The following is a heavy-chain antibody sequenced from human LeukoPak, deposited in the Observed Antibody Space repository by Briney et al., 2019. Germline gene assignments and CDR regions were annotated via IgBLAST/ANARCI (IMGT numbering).Heavy chain of an antibody. CDR2: INHSGCT. V-gene: IGHV4-34*01. CDR3: ARSGYYGSGSYQPFDY. Sequence: PSETLSLTCAVYGGSFSGYYWSWIRQPPGKGLEWIGEINHSGCTNYNPSLKSRVTISVDTSKNQFSLKLSSVTAADTAVYYCARSGYYGSGSYQPFDYWGQGTLVTVSS. CDR1: GGSFSGYY. J-gene: IGHJ4*02. D-gene: IGHD3-10*01.